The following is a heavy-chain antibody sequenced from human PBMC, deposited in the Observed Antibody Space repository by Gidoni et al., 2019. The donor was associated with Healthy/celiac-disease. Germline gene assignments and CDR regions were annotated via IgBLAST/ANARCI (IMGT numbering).Heavy chain of an antibody. J-gene: IGHJ2*01. CDR3: ATDNGDYGTYWYFDL. V-gene: IGHV1-24*01. Sequence: QVQLVQSGAEGKKPGASAKVSCKVSGYTLPEVSMHWVRQAPGKGLEWLGGFDPEDGETIYAQKFQGRVTMTEDTSTDTAYMKLSSLRSEDTAVYYCATDNGDYGTYWYFDLWGRGTLVTVSS. D-gene: IGHD4-17*01. CDR2: FDPEDGET. CDR1: GYTLPEVS.